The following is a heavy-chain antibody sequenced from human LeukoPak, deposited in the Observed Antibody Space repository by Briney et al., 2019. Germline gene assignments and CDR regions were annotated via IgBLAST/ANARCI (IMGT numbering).Heavy chain of an antibody. CDR2: ITGSGSST. V-gene: IGHV3-23*01. Sequence: GGSLRLSCAASGFTFSSYAMNWARQAPGKGLECVSFITGSGSSTYYTDSVKGRFTISRDNSKHTLYLHMNSLRAEDTAVYYCAKDFNTVTAIDSWGQGTLVTVSS. J-gene: IGHJ4*02. D-gene: IGHD4-17*01. CDR3: AKDFNTVTAIDS. CDR1: GFTFSSYA.